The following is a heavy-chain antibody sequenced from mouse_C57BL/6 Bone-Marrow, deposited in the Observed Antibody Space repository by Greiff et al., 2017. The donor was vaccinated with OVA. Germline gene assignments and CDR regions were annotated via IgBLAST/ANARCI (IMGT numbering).Heavy chain of an antibody. J-gene: IGHJ2*01. V-gene: IGHV1-20*01. Sequence: VQLQQSGPELVKPGDSVKISCKASGYSFTGYFMNWVMQSHGKSLEWIGRINPYNGDTFYNQKFKGKATLTVDKSSSTAHMELRSLTSEDSAVYYCARGIYDGYYRGYFDYWGQGTTLTVSS. D-gene: IGHD2-3*01. CDR1: GYSFTGYF. CDR3: ARGIYDGYYRGYFDY. CDR2: INPYNGDT.